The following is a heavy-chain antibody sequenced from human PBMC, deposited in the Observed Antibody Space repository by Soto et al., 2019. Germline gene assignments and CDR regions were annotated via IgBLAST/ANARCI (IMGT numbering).Heavy chain of an antibody. CDR1: GYTVTGYD. V-gene: IGHV1-69*04. CDR3: ARGPLVVLNYFES. J-gene: IGHJ4*02. Sequence: ASVKVSCKASGYTVTGYDIHWVRQATGQGLEWMGSIFPLTDIPDYAQNFQARLTISADKSTSTAYMELSSLTSDDTAMYFCARGPLVVLNYFESWGQGTLVTVSS. CDR2: IFPLTDIP.